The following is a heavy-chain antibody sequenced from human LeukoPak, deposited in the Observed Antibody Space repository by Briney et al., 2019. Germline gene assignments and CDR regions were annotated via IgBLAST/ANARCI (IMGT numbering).Heavy chain of an antibody. V-gene: IGHV3-7*01. CDR2: IKTDGSDK. D-gene: IGHD4-11*01. Sequence: GGPLRLSCAASGFTFSSYWMSWVRQAPGKGLECLASIKTDGSDKYYVDSVKGRFTISGDNAKKLLDLQMDSLRAEDTAVYYCARQGDYSFDTWGQGILVTVSS. J-gene: IGHJ4*02. CDR3: ARQGDYSFDT. CDR1: GFTFSSYW.